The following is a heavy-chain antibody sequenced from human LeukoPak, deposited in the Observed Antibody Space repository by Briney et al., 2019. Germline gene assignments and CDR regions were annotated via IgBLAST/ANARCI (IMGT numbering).Heavy chain of an antibody. D-gene: IGHD6-19*01. CDR1: GYSFTTYW. Sequence: GESLKISCKGSGYSFTTYWIAWVRQMPGKGLEWMGIIYPGDSDTRYSPSFQGQVTISADKSISTAYLQWSSLKASDTAMYYCARRVLGSDSGWYVWGQGTLVTVSS. CDR3: ARRVLGSDSGWYV. V-gene: IGHV5-51*01. J-gene: IGHJ4*02. CDR2: IYPGDSDT.